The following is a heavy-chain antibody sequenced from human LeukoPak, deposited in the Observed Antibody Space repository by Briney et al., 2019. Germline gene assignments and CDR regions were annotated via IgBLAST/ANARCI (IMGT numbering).Heavy chain of an antibody. D-gene: IGHD4-23*01. V-gene: IGHV3-11*01. CDR3: ARGGDYAGVAALLDL. CDR1: GFTFSDHY. Sequence: PGGSLRLSCAASGFTFSDHYMSWIRQAPGMGPEWVAYISTRAAIIYYVDSVRGRFTVSADNAKNSLYLQMNSLRPEDTALYYCARGGDYAGVAALLDLWGQGTPVTVSS. J-gene: IGHJ4*02. CDR2: ISTRAAII.